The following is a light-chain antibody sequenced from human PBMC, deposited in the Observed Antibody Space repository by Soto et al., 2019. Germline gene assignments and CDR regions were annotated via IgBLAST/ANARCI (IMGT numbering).Light chain of an antibody. Sequence: DIYMTQAPSTLSASVGDRVTITCRASQSISSWLAWYQQKPGKAPKLLIYDASSLESGVPSRFSGSGSGTEFTLTISSLQPDDFATYYCQQYNSYSKTFGQGTKVDIK. CDR3: QQYNSYSKT. CDR1: QSISSW. V-gene: IGKV1-5*01. CDR2: DAS. J-gene: IGKJ1*01.